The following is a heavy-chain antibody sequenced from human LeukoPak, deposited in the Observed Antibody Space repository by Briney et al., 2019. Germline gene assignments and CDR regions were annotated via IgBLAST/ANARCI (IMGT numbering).Heavy chain of an antibody. V-gene: IGHV4-4*08. D-gene: IGHD6-19*01. Sequence: SETLSLTCAVYGGSFSGYYWSWIRQPPGKGLEWIGRIYTSGSTNYNPSLKSRVTISVDTSKNQFSLKLSSVTAADTAVYYCARDGRSSGWYENWFDPWGQGTLVTVSS. CDR3: ARDGRSSGWYENWFDP. J-gene: IGHJ5*02. CDR2: IYTSGST. CDR1: GGSFSGYY.